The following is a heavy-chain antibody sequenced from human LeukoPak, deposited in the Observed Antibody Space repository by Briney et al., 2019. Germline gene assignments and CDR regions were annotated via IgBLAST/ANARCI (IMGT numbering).Heavy chain of an antibody. CDR3: ARDLGIAAPYFDY. CDR2: INPNSGGT. V-gene: IGHV1-2*02. CDR1: GYTFTGYY. D-gene: IGHD6-6*01. Sequence: ASVKLSCKAAGYTFTGYYMHWVRQAPGQGLEWMGWINPNSGGTNYAQKFHGRVTMTRDTSISTAYMELSRLRSDDTAVYYCARDLGIAAPYFDYWGQGTLVTVSS. J-gene: IGHJ4*02.